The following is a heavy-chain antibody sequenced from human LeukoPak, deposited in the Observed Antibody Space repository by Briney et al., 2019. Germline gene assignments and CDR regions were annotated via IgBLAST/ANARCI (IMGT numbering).Heavy chain of an antibody. Sequence: GGSLRLSCTASGFTLGSHDMHWVRQIPGQGLEWVAAVSSGFHAFFADSVEGRFTVSREDARNSLYLQMNSLRAGDTAVYYCVREARGYHYTYFDYWGQGTLVTVSS. CDR1: GFTLGSHD. V-gene: IGHV3-13*01. D-gene: IGHD5-18*01. J-gene: IGHJ4*02. CDR3: VREARGYHYTYFDY. CDR2: VSSGFHA.